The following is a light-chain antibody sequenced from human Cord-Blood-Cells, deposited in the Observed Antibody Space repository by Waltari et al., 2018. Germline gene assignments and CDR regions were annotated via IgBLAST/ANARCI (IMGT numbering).Light chain of an antibody. CDR3: QQLNSYLFT. CDR1: QGISSY. Sequence: DIHLTQSPPFLSASVGGRVTITCRPSQGISSYLAWYQQKPGQAPKLLLYAASTLQSGVPSRFSGSGSGTEFTLTISSLQTDDFATYDCQQLNSYLFTFGPGTKVTIK. CDR2: AAS. J-gene: IGKJ3*01. V-gene: IGKV1-9*01.